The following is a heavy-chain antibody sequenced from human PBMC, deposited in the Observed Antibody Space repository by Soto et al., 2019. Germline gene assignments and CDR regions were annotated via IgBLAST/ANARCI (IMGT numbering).Heavy chain of an antibody. Sequence: GGSLRLSCAASGFTFDDYTMHWVRQAPGKGLEWVSLISWDGGSTYYADSVKDRFTISRDNSKNSLYLQMNSLRTEDTALYYCAKAENYYDSSGYYLGDTRGLDYWGQGTLVTVSS. J-gene: IGHJ4*02. CDR1: GFTFDDYT. CDR2: ISWDGGST. CDR3: AKAENYYDSSGYYLGDTRGLDY. V-gene: IGHV3-43*01. D-gene: IGHD3-22*01.